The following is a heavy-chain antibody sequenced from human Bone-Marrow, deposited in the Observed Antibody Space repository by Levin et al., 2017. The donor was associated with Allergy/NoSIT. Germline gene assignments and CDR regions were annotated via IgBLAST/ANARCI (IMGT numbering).Heavy chain of an antibody. Sequence: GGSLRLSCVASGFNFSTYEMNWVRQAPGKGLEWLSYINTSGGTTYYAASVRGRFSVSRDNAKNSLYLQMNSLRAEDTAVYYCVRDASYGTQGKNYYCYMDVWGKGTTVTVSS. V-gene: IGHV3-48*03. CDR2: INTSGGTT. J-gene: IGHJ6*03. CDR3: VRDASYGTQGKNYYCYMDV. CDR1: GFNFSTYE. D-gene: IGHD3-16*01.